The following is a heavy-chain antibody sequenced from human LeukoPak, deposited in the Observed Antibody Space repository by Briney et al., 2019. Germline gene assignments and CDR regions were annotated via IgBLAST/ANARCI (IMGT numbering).Heavy chain of an antibody. CDR2: INPNSGGT. CDR3: ARVLPAYCGGDCYWEGYYYYYMDV. Sequence: GASVKVSCKASGGTFSSYAISWVRQAPGQGLEWMGWINPNSGGTNYAQKFQGRVTMTRDTSISTAYMELSRLRSDDTAVYYCARVLPAYCGGDCYWEGYYYYYMDVWGKGTTVTVSS. D-gene: IGHD2-21*01. J-gene: IGHJ6*03. CDR1: GGTFSSYA. V-gene: IGHV1-2*02.